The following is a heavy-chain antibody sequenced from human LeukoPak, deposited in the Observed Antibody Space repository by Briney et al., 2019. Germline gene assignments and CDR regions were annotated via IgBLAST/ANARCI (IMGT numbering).Heavy chain of an antibody. CDR3: ARARGNTYGYFEY. CDR2: ISYDGSNK. Sequence: GRSLRLSCAASGFTFSSYAMHWVRQAPGKGLEWVAVISYDGSNKYYADSVKGRFTISRDNAKSTLYLQMNSLRVEDTAVYYCARARGNTYGYFEYWGQGTLVTVSS. V-gene: IGHV3-30-3*01. CDR1: GFTFSSYA. D-gene: IGHD5-18*01. J-gene: IGHJ4*02.